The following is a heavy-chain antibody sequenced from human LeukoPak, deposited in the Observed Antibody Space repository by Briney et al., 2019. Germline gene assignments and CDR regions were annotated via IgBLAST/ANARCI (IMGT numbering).Heavy chain of an antibody. CDR2: ISASGSTI. V-gene: IGHV3-48*03. CDR1: GHSFRRYD. D-gene: IGHD6-13*01. Sequence: GGSLRLSCAAAGHSFRRYDMYSVRQAPGKGLEWVAYISASGSTIDYADSVKGRFTISRDNGKSSVFLQMNSLRVEDTALYYCVLLAAELPRTISTEYRQDWGQGTLVTVSS. CDR3: VLLAAELPRTISTEYRQD. J-gene: IGHJ1*01.